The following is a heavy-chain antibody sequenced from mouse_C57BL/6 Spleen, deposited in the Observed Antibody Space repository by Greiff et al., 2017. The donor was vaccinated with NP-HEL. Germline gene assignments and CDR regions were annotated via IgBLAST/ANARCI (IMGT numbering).Heavy chain of an antibody. CDR3: AEEGYDYDTLAY. Sequence: EVKLMESGGDLVKPGGSLKLSCAASGSTFSSYGMSWVRQTPDKRLEWVATLSSGGSYTYYPDSVKGRFTISRDNAKNTLYLQMSSLKSEDTAMYYCAEEGYDYDTLAYWGQGTLVTVSA. J-gene: IGHJ3*01. CDR2: LSSGGSYT. V-gene: IGHV5-6*01. CDR1: GSTFSSYG. D-gene: IGHD2-4*01.